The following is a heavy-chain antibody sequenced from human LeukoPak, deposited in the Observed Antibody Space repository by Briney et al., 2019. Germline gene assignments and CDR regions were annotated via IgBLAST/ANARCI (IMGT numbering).Heavy chain of an antibody. Sequence: SETLSLTCTVSGGSISSSSYYWGWIRQPPGKGLEWIGSIYYSGSTYYNPSLKSRVTISVDTSKNQFSLKLSSVTAADTAVYYCARRPRRFGESKRFDPWGQGTLVTVSS. D-gene: IGHD3-10*01. CDR3: ARRPRRFGESKRFDP. V-gene: IGHV4-39*01. CDR1: GGSISSSSYY. J-gene: IGHJ5*02. CDR2: IYYSGST.